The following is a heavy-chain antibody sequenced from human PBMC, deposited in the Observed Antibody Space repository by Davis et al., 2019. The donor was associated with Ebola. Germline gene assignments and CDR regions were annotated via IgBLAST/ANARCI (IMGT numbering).Heavy chain of an antibody. V-gene: IGHV4-59*12. CDR2: IYYSGST. CDR3: ARDRYPRGMDV. J-gene: IGHJ6*02. Sequence: MPSETLSLTCTVSGGSISSYYWSWIRQPPGKGPEWIGYIYYSGSTNYNPSLKSRVTISVDRSKNQFSLKLSSVTAADTAVYYCARDRYPRGMDVWGQGTTVTVSS. D-gene: IGHD1-1*01. CDR1: GGSISSYY.